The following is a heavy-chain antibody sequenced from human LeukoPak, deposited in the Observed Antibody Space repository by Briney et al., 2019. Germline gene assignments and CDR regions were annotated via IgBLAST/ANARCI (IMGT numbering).Heavy chain of an antibody. D-gene: IGHD3-3*01. CDR1: GFTFSSNA. CDR2: ITYDGSNK. CDR3: AKKVFGVAKGDHDAFDI. J-gene: IGHJ3*02. Sequence: GGSLRLSCAASGFTFSSNAMHWVRQAPGKGLEWVAVITYDGSNKYYADSVKGRFTISRDNSKNALYLQMNSLRAEDTAVYYCAKKVFGVAKGDHDAFDIWGQGTMVTVSS. V-gene: IGHV3-30-3*02.